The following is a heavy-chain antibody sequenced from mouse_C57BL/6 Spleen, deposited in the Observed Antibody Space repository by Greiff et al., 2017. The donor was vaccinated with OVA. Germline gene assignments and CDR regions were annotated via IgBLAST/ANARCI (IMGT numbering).Heavy chain of an antibody. CDR1: GFTFSDYY. D-gene: IGHD2-10*01. V-gene: IGHV5-16*01. Sequence: EVKLVESEGGLVQPGRSMKLSCTASGFTFSDYYMAWVRQVPEKGLEWVANINYDGSSTYYLDSLKSRFIISRDNAKNILYLQMSSLKSEDTATYYCAREGASYGNYWYFDVWGTGTTVTVSS. CDR3: AREGASYGNYWYFDV. CDR2: INYDGSST. J-gene: IGHJ1*03.